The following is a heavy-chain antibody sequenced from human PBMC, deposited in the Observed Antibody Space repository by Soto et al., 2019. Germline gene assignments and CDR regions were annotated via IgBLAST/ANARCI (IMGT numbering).Heavy chain of an antibody. Sequence: SETLSLTCTVSGDSITNTDYYWNWIRQSPGKGLEWIGSIDHSGSTYYNPSLKSRIIISADTSKNLFSLKLKSVTAADTALYFCARDGPYYYGMGVWGQGTTVTVSS. V-gene: IGHV4-30-4*01. J-gene: IGHJ6*02. CDR3: ARDGPYYYGMGV. CDR1: GDSITNTDYY. CDR2: IDHSGST.